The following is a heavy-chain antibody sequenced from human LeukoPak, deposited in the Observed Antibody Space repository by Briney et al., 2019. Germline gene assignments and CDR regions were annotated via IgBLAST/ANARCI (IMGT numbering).Heavy chain of an antibody. CDR3: ARRIAYYYDSSGYYGFDY. V-gene: IGHV1-3*03. J-gene: IGHJ4*02. CDR2: INAGNGNT. CDR1: GYTFTSYA. Sequence: GASVKVSCKASGYTFTSYAMHWVRQAPGQRLEWMGWINAGNGNTKYSQEFQGRVTITRDTSASTAYMELSSLRSEDMAVYYCARRIAYYYDSSGYYGFDYWGQGTLVTVSS. D-gene: IGHD3-22*01.